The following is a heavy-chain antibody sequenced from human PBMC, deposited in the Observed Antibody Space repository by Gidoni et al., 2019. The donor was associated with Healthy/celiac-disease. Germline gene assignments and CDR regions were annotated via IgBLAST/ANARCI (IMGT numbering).Heavy chain of an antibody. D-gene: IGHD5-18*01. CDR3: ARGRVGAMVPFDY. V-gene: IGHV4-34*01. J-gene: IGHJ4*02. CDR2: INHSGST. Sequence: QVQLQQWGAGLLKPSETLSLTCAVYGGSFSGYYWSWIRQPPGKGLEWIGEINHSGSTNYNPSLKSRVTISVDTSKNQFSLKLSSVTAADTAVYYCARGRVGAMVPFDYWGQGTLVTVSS. CDR1: GGSFSGYY.